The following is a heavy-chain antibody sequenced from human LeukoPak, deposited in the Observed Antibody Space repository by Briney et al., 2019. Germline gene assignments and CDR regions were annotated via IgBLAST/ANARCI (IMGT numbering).Heavy chain of an antibody. V-gene: IGHV3-66*01. CDR3: ATGSSWPELPY. D-gene: IGHD6-13*01. Sequence: GGSLRLSCAASGFTVSSKYMSWVRQAPGKGLEWVSVIYSGDTTYYADSVKGRFTISRDNSKNMLYLQMNSLRAEDTAVYYCATGSSWPELPYWGQGTLVTVSS. J-gene: IGHJ4*02. CDR2: IYSGDTT. CDR1: GFTVSSKY.